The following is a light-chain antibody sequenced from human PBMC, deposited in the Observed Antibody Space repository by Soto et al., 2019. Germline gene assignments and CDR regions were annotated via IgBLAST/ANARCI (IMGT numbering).Light chain of an antibody. V-gene: IGLV2-14*01. CDR2: EVS. CDR1: SSDVGGYNY. Sequence: QSALTQPASVSGSPGQSITISCTGTSSDVGGYNYVSWYQQHPGKAPELMIYEVSNRPSGVSNRFSGSKSGNTASLTISGLQAEDEAGYYCSSYTSSSPYVFGTGTKVTVL. CDR3: SSYTSSSPYV. J-gene: IGLJ1*01.